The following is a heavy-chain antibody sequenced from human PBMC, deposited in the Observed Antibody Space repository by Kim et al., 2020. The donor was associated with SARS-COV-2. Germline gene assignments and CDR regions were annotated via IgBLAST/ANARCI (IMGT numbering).Heavy chain of an antibody. CDR3: ARGGGGSYPDY. D-gene: IGHD1-26*01. J-gene: IGHJ4*02. Sequence: NNNPYRKSRVTVSVDASRNQFSLRLRSVTAADTAVYYCARGGGGSYPDYWGQGTLVTVSS. V-gene: IGHV4-34*01.